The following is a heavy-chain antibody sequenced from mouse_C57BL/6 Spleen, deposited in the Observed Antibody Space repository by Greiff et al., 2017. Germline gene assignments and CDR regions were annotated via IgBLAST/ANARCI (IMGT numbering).Heavy chain of an antibody. CDR3: ARCYYDYDGAY. Sequence: EVKLLESGPGLVKPSQSLSLTCSVTGYSITSGYYWNWIRQFPGNKLEWMGYISYDGSNNYNPSLKNRISITRDTSKNQFFLKLNSVTTEDTATYYCARCYYDYDGAYWGQGTLVTVSA. J-gene: IGHJ3*01. D-gene: IGHD2-4*01. V-gene: IGHV3-6*01. CDR1: GYSITSGYY. CDR2: ISYDGSN.